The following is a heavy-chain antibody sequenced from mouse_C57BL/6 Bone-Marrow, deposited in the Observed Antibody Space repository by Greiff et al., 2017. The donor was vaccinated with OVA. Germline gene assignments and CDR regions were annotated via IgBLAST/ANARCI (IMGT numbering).Heavy chain of an antibody. Sequence: EVQLVESGGGLVKPGGSLKLSCAASGFTFSSYAMSWVRQTPEKRLEWVATISDGGSYTYYPDNVKGRFTISRDNAKNNLYLQMSHLKSEDTAMYYCARSDLWLLEFAYWGQGTLVTVSA. CDR3: ARSDLWLLEFAY. J-gene: IGHJ3*01. V-gene: IGHV5-4*01. CDR2: ISDGGSYT. D-gene: IGHD2-2*01. CDR1: GFTFSSYA.